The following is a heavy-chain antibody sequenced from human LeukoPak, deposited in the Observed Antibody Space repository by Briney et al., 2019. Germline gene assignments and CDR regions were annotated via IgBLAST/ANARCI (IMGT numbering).Heavy chain of an antibody. J-gene: IGHJ6*03. CDR3: ARDSRGRYCSSTSCYWHYYYMDV. V-gene: IGHV4-61*02. CDR2: IYTSGST. Sequence: SQTLSLTCTVSGGSISSGSYYWSWIRQPAGKGLEWIGRIYTSGSTNYNPSLKSRVTISVDTSKNQFSLKLSSVTAADTAVYYCARDSRGRYCSSTSCYWHYYYMDVWGKGTTVTVSS. D-gene: IGHD2-2*01. CDR1: GGSISSGSYY.